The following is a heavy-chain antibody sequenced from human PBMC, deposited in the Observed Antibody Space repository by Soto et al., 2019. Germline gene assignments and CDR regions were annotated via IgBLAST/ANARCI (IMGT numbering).Heavy chain of an antibody. D-gene: IGHD3-10*01. J-gene: IGHJ4*02. CDR3: ARGRRGVRGVIIGGFYYFDY. CDR1: GGSFSGYY. V-gene: IGHV4-34*01. CDR2: INHSGST. Sequence: LSLTCAVYGGSFSGYYWSWIRQPPGKGLEWIGEINHSGSTNYNPSLKSRVTISVDTSKNQFSLKLSSVTAADTAVYYCARGRRGVRGVIIGGFYYFDYWGQGTLVTVSS.